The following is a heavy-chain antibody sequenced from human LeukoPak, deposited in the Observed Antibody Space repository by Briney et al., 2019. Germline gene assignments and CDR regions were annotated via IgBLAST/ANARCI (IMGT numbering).Heavy chain of an antibody. J-gene: IGHJ3*02. CDR3: AREGLYYYGSGSGLNAFDI. D-gene: IGHD3-10*01. V-gene: IGHV1-2*02. CDR2: INPNSGGT. Sequence: GASVKVSCKASGYTFTGYYMHWVRQAPGQGLEWMGWINPNSGGTNYAQKFQGRVTMTRDTSISTAYMELSRLRSDDTAVYYCAREGLYYYGSGSGLNAFDIWGQGTMVTVSS. CDR1: GYTFTGYY.